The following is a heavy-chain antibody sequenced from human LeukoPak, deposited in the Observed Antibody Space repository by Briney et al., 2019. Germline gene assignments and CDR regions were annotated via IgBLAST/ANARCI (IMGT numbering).Heavy chain of an antibody. V-gene: IGHV4-30-2*01. CDR1: GGSISSGGYS. CDR3: ARAVGEQRTTIFGVVIRGFYFDY. CDR2: IYHSGST. D-gene: IGHD3-3*01. J-gene: IGHJ4*02. Sequence: SQTLSLTCAVSGGSISSGGYSWSWIRQPPGKGLEWIGYIYHSGSTYYNPSLKSRVTISVDRSKNQFSLKLSSVTAADTAVYYCARAVGEQRTTIFGVVIRGFYFDYWGQGTLVTVSS.